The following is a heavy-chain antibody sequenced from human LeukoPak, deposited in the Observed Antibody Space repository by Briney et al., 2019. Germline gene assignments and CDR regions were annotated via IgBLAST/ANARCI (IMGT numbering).Heavy chain of an antibody. Sequence: SETLSLTCTISGGSISGSSYYWGWIRQPPGEGLEWIGSMYYGGSTYYNPSLESRVTISGDTSKNQYSLKLSSVTAADRAVYYCARVTSNWSLDYWGQGTLVTVSS. CDR2: MYYGGST. CDR1: GGSISGSSYY. V-gene: IGHV4-39*07. CDR3: ARVTSNWSLDY. D-gene: IGHD6-13*01. J-gene: IGHJ4*02.